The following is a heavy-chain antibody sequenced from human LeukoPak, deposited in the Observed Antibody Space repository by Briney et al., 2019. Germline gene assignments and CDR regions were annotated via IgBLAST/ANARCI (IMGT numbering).Heavy chain of an antibody. Sequence: PGGSLRLSCAASGLTFSSYAMHWVRQAPGKGLEWVAVISYDGSNKYYADSVKGRFTTSRDNSKNTLYLQMNSLRAEDTAVYYCAGDFGYQLPSREWLNWGQGTLVTVSS. CDR3: AGDFGYQLPSREWLN. CDR1: GLTFSSYA. CDR2: ISYDGSNK. D-gene: IGHD2-2*01. J-gene: IGHJ4*02. V-gene: IGHV3-30*04.